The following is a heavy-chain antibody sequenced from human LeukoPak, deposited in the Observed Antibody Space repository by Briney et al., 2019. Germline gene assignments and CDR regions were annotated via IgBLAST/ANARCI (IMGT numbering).Heavy chain of an antibody. CDR3: ARDENWNDDGGKGYNWFDS. D-gene: IGHD1-1*01. J-gene: IGHJ5*01. V-gene: IGHV1-18*01. CDR1: GYNFNSYG. CDR2: ISAYNGNT. Sequence: ASVKVSCKASGYNFNSYGISWVREAPGQGLEWMGWISAYNGNTNYAQKFQGRATMTTDTSTSTAYMELRSLRSDDTAVYYCARDENWNDDGGKGYNWFDSWGQGTLVTVSS.